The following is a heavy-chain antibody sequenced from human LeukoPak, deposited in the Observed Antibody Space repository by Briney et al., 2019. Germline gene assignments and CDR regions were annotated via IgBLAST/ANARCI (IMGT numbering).Heavy chain of an antibody. V-gene: IGHV3-23*03. J-gene: IGHJ3*02. CDR3: AKDGGSDPDSFDI. CDR1: GFTFSSYG. CDR2: ISNDGGT. Sequence: PGGSLRLSCAASGFTFSSYGMSWVRQAPGKGLESVSVISNDGGTYYADSVKGRFTISRDITKNSLYLQMNSLRAEDTAVYYCAKDGGSDPDSFDIWGQGTMVTVSS. D-gene: IGHD2-15*01.